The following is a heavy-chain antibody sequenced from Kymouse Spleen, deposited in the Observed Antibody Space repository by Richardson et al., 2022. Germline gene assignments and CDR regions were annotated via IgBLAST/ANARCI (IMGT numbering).Heavy chain of an antibody. CDR3: ARRGLRFYYFDY. Sequence: QVQLQQWGAGLLKPSETLSLTCAVYGGSFSGYYWSWIRQPPGKGLEWIGEINHSGSTNYNPSLKSRVTISVDTSKNQFSLKLSSVTAADTAVYYCARRGLRFYYFDYWGQGTLVTVSS. D-gene: IGHD2-21*02,IGHD3-10*01,IGHD3-16*02. CDR2: INHSGST. V-gene: IGHV4-34*01. CDR1: GGSFSGYY. J-gene: IGHJ4*02.